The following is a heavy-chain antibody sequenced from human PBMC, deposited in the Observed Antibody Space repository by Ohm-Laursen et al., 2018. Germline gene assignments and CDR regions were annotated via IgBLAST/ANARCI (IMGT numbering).Heavy chain of an antibody. Sequence: SLRLSCAASGFTFSSYGMHWVRQAPGKGLEWVAVIWYDGSNKYYADSVKGRFTISRDNSKNTLYLQMNSLRAEDTAVYYCAKDGQWLVYFGYWGQGTLVTVSS. CDR3: AKDGQWLVYFGY. D-gene: IGHD6-19*01. CDR2: IWYDGSNK. J-gene: IGHJ4*02. V-gene: IGHV3-33*06. CDR1: GFTFSSYG.